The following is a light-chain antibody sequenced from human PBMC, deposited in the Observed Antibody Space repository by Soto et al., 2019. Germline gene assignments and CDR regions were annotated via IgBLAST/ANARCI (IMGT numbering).Light chain of an antibody. J-gene: IGKJ5*01. CDR2: DAS. CDR3: QQYGTAPIT. Sequence: EIVLAHSPGTQSLSPGERDTLSCRASQSVASGHLAWYQQTPGQAPRLLVSDASSRATGIPDRFSGSASGTDFTLTISRLEPEDSAMYYCQQYGTAPITFGQGTRLEIK. V-gene: IGKV3-20*01. CDR1: QSVASGH.